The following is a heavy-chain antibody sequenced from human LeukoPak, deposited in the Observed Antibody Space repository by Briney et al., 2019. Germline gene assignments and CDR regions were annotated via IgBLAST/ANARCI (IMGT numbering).Heavy chain of an antibody. CDR2: INHSGST. Sequence: GSLRLSCAASGFTFSSYAMSWVRQAPGKGLEWIGEINHSGSTNYNPSLKSRVTISVDTSKNQFSLKLSSVTAADTAVYYCARHRHYDFWSGYYTGGYFDYWGQGTLVTVSS. CDR1: GFTFSSYA. CDR3: ARHRHYDFWSGYYTGGYFDY. D-gene: IGHD3-3*01. J-gene: IGHJ4*02. V-gene: IGHV4-34*01.